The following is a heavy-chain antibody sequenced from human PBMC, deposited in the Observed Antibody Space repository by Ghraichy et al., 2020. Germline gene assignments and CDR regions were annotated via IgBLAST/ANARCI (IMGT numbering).Heavy chain of an antibody. CDR3: ARESTYSSNWAFDAFDF. CDR2: ISGDDGGSI. Sequence: GGSLRLSCAGSGFTFRSYEINWVRQAPGKGLEWVSYISGDDGGSIYYAESVKGRFTISRDNARNSVYLQMNSLRVEDTAIYYCARESTYSSNWAFDAFDFWGQGTMVTVSS. CDR1: GFTFRSYE. V-gene: IGHV3-48*03. D-gene: IGHD6-13*01. J-gene: IGHJ3*01.